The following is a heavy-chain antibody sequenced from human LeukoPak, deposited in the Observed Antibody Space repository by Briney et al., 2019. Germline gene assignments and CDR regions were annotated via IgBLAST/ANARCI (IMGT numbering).Heavy chain of an antibody. J-gene: IGHJ4*02. CDR2: IYYSAST. Sequence: PSETLSLTCTVSGGSISSYYWSWLRQPPGKGLEWIGYIYYSASTNYIPSLKSLVTISVDTPKNQFSLKLSSVTAADTAVYYCARMYSSGWYTYWGQGTLVTVSS. CDR3: ARMYSSGWYTY. D-gene: IGHD6-19*01. V-gene: IGHV4-59*01. CDR1: GGSISSYY.